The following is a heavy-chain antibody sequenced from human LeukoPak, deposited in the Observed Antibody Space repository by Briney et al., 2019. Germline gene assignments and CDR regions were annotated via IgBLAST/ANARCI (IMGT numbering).Heavy chain of an antibody. Sequence: SVKLSCKASGGTFSSYAISWVRQAPGQGLEWMGGIIPIFGTANYAQKFQGRVTITADESTSTAYMELSSLRSEDTAVYYCARGYYDSSGQGAFDHWVQATMVTVSS. CDR1: GGTFSSYA. D-gene: IGHD3-22*01. CDR3: ARGYYDSSGQGAFDH. J-gene: IGHJ4*02. V-gene: IGHV1-69*13. CDR2: IIPIFGTA.